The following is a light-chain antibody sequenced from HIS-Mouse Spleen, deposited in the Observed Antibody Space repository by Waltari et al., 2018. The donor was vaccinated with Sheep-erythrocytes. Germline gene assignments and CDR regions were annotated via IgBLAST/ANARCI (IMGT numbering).Light chain of an antibody. V-gene: IGKV3-20*01. CDR2: GAS. CDR3: QQYASSPLFT. CDR1: QSVSSSY. J-gene: IGKJ3*01. Sequence: EIVLTQSPGTLSLSPGERATLSCRASQSVSSSYLAWYQQKPGQAPRLLIYGASSRATGIPDRFSGSGSGTDFTLTISRLEPEDFAVYYCQQYASSPLFTFGPGTKVDIE.